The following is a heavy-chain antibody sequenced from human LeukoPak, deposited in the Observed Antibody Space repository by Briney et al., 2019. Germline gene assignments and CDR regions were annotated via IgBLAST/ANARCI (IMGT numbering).Heavy chain of an antibody. CDR1: GFTFSNYW. D-gene: IGHD4-11*01. J-gene: IGHJ6*02. Sequence: GGSLRLSCAASGFTFSNYWMHWVRQAPGKGLVWVSRINGDGSSTTYADSVKGRFTISRDNAKNTLYLQMNSLRAEDTAVHYCARATSYSNYGMDVWGQGTTVTVSS. V-gene: IGHV3-74*01. CDR3: ARATSYSNYGMDV. CDR2: INGDGSST.